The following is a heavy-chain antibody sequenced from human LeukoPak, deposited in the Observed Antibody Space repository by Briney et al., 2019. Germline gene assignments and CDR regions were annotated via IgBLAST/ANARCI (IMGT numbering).Heavy chain of an antibody. CDR2: IYTSGST. CDR3: ARGGPTVSVDY. D-gene: IGHD4-17*01. Sequence: SETLSLTCTVSGGSITSYHWSWIRQPAGKGLEWIGRIYTSGSTNYNPSLKSRVTMSVDTSKNQFSLKLSSVTAADTAVYYCARGGPTVSVDYWGQGTLVTVSS. J-gene: IGHJ4*02. V-gene: IGHV4-4*07. CDR1: GGSITSYH.